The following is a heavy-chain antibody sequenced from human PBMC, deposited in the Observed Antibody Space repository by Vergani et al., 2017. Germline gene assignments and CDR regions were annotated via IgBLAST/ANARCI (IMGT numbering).Heavy chain of an antibody. D-gene: IGHD6-13*01. Sequence: VQLEESGGGVVQPGRSLRLSCAASGFTFDDYAMHWVRQAPGKGLEWVSGINWNSDSIAYADSVKGRFTISRDNAKNSLYLQMNSLRAEDTALYYCVKDIAASGNYWYFDLWGCGTLVTVSS. J-gene: IGHJ2*01. V-gene: IGHV3-9*01. CDR1: GFTFDDYA. CDR3: VKDIAASGNYWYFDL. CDR2: INWNSDSI.